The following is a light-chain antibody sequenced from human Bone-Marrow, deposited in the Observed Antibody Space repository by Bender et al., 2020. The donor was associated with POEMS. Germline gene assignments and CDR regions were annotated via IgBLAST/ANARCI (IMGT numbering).Light chain of an antibody. V-gene: IGLV3-1*01. CDR2: HDR. CDR1: GLGDKF. J-gene: IGLJ2*01. CDR3: QTWDSESVV. Sequence: SYQLTQPHSVSVSPGQTATISCSGDGLGDKFTCWYQQKTGQSPILVIYHDRRRPAELPGRFSGSTSGNTATLTISGTQPMDEADYYCQTWDSESVVFGGGTKLTVL.